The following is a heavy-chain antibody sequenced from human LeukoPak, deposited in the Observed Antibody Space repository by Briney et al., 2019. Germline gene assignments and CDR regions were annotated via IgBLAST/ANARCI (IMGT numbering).Heavy chain of an antibody. Sequence: XXXSSISSSSSYIYYADSAKGRFTISRDNAKNSLYLQMNSLRAEDTAVYYCARTNTAMVQALDYWGQGTLVTVSS. D-gene: IGHD5-18*01. CDR2: ISSSSSYI. CDR3: ARTNTAMVQALDY. J-gene: IGHJ4*02. V-gene: IGHV3-21*01.